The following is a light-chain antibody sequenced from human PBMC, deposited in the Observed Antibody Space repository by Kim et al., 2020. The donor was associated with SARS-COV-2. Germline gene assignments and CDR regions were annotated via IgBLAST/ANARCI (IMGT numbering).Light chain of an antibody. CDR2: DSS. V-gene: IGKV1-33*01. CDR1: QDISKS. Sequence: DIQMTQSPSSLSASVGDRVSITCQASQDISKSLNWYQQRPGKAPKPLIYDSSNLQRGVPSRFSGSGSGTDFSFTISSLQPEDIATYYCQQHAHFPRTFGQGTKVDIK. CDR3: QQHAHFPRT. J-gene: IGKJ1*01.